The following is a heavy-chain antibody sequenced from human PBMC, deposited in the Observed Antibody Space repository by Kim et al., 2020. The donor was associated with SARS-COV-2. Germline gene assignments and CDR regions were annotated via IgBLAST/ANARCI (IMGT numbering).Heavy chain of an antibody. J-gene: IGHJ4*02. CDR1: GFTFSSYA. CDR2: ISYDGSNK. CDR3: ASSKGGILTGFDY. Sequence: GGSLRLSCAASGFTFSSYAMHWVRQAPGKGLEWVAVISYDGSNKYYADSVKGRFTISRDNSKNTLYLQMNSLRAEDTAVYYCASSKGGILTGFDYWGQGT. V-gene: IGHV3-30*04. D-gene: IGHD3-9*01.